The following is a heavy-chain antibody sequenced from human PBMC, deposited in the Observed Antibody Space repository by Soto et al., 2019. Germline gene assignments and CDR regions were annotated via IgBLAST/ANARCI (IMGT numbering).Heavy chain of an antibody. Sequence: QVQLVQSGAEVKKPGSSVKVSCKASGGTFSSYAISWVRQAPGQGLEWMGGIIPIFGTANYAQKFQGRVTITADESTSTAHIALGSLRSEATAVYYCARVGYGGNSGSDYYYSYGMDVWGQGTTVTVSS. CDR2: IIPIFGTA. CDR3: ARVGYGGNSGSDYYYSYGMDV. V-gene: IGHV1-69*12. D-gene: IGHD4-17*01. J-gene: IGHJ6*02. CDR1: GGTFSSYA.